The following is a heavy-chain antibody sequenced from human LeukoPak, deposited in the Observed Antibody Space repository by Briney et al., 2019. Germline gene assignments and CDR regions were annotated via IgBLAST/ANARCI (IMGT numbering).Heavy chain of an antibody. D-gene: IGHD3-9*01. CDR2: MNPNSGNT. Sequence: ASVKVSCKASGYTFSSYHIHWVRQAPGQGLEWMGWMNPNSGNTGYAQKFQGRVTMTRNTSISTAYMELSSLRSEDTAVYYCARGLRYRGGFDPWGQGTLVTVSS. CDR3: ARGLRYRGGFDP. V-gene: IGHV1-8*02. CDR1: GYTFSSYH. J-gene: IGHJ5*02.